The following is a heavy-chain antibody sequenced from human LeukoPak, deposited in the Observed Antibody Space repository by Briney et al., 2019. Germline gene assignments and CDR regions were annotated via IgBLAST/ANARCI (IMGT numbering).Heavy chain of an antibody. CDR1: GGSFSGYY. V-gene: IGHV4-34*01. J-gene: IGHJ4*02. Sequence: SETLSLTCAVYGGSFSGYYWSWIRQPPGKGLEWIGEINHSGSTNYNPSLKSRVTISVDTSKNQFSLKLSSVTAADTAVYYCARVSLGYRYGNFDSWGQGTLVTVSS. D-gene: IGHD5-18*01. CDR2: INHSGST. CDR3: ARVSLGYRYGNFDS.